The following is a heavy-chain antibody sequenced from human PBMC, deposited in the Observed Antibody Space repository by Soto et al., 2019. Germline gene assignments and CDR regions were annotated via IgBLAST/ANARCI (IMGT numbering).Heavy chain of an antibody. CDR2: ISYDGSNK. J-gene: IGHJ5*02. CDR1: GFTFSSYA. Sequence: QVQLVESGGGVVQPGRSLRLSCAASGFTFSSYAMHWVRQAPGKGLEWVAVISYDGSNKYYADSVKGRFTISRDNSKNTLYLQMNSLRAEDTAVYYCARDEGYSYGIPTLQYNWFDPWGQGTLVTVSS. CDR3: ARDEGYSYGIPTLQYNWFDP. V-gene: IGHV3-30-3*01. D-gene: IGHD5-18*01.